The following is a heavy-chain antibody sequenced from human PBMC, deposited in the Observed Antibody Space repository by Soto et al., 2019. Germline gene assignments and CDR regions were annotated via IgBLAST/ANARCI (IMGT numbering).Heavy chain of an antibody. CDR3: ARDANYYDFWAGSYYYHGMDV. D-gene: IGHD3-3*01. Sequence: GASVKVSCKTSGYTFTNYFVHWVRQAPGQGLEWMGAINPGNRITNYALKFQGRVTMTRDTSTNTVYLELSSLRSDDTAVYSCARDANYYDFWAGSYYYHGMDVWGQGTTVTVSS. V-gene: IGHV1-46*01. J-gene: IGHJ6*02. CDR2: INPGNRIT. CDR1: GYTFTNYF.